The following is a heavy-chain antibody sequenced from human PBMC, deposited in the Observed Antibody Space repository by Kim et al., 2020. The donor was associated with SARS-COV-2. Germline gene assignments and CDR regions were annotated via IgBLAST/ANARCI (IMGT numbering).Heavy chain of an antibody. J-gene: IGHJ6*02. V-gene: IGHV3-9*01. Sequence: GGSLRLSCAASGFTFDDYAMHWVRQAPGKGLEWVSGISWNSGSICYADSVKGRFTISRDNAKNSLYLQMNSLRAEDTALYYCAKDLLKLMWPRVLGDGMDVWGQGTTVTVSS. CDR1: GFTFDDYA. CDR2: ISWNSGSI. CDR3: AKDLLKLMWPRVLGDGMDV. D-gene: IGHD2-8*01.